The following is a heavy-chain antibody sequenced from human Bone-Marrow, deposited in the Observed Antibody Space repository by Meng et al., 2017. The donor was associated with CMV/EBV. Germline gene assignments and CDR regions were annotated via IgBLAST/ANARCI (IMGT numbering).Heavy chain of an antibody. J-gene: IGHJ4*02. CDR2: ISSDGSST. Sequence: GGSLRLSCAASGFTFNTYWMHWVRQAPGKGLVWVSRISSDGSSTSYADSVKGRFTISRDNAKNTLYLQMNSLRAEDTAVYYCAREYRLNYDSCGFDFWGQGTLVTFSS. CDR3: AREYRLNYDSCGFDF. V-gene: IGHV3-74*01. D-gene: IGHD3-22*01. CDR1: GFTFNTYW.